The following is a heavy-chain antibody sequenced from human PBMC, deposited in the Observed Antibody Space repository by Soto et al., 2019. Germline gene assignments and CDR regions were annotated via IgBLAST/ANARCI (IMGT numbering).Heavy chain of an antibody. Sequence: EVQLLESGGGLVQPGGSLTLSCAASGFTFSNYAMSWVRQAPGKGLEWVSTIRGTGASTFSADSVKGRFTMSRDNSKNTLYLQMTSLRDDDTALYYCARQAQSRSFRGVFDFWGQGVLVTVSS. CDR3: ARQAQSRSFRGVFDF. CDR1: GFTFSNYA. D-gene: IGHD3-16*01. J-gene: IGHJ4*02. V-gene: IGHV3-23*01. CDR2: IRGTGAST.